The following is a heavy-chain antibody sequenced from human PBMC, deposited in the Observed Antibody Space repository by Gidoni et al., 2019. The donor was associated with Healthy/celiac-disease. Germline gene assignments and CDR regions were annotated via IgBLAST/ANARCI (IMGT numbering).Heavy chain of an antibody. V-gene: IGHV1-2*02. CDR2: INPNSGGT. CDR1: RYTFTGYY. Sequence: QVQLVQSGAEVKKPGASVKVSCKASRYTFTGYYIHWVRQAPGQGIEWMGWINPNSGGTNYAKKFQGRVTMTRDTSISTAYMELSRLRSDDTAVYYCAREGGYYGSGSYYKDAFDIWGQGTMVTVSS. D-gene: IGHD3-10*01. J-gene: IGHJ3*02. CDR3: AREGGYYGSGSYYKDAFDI.